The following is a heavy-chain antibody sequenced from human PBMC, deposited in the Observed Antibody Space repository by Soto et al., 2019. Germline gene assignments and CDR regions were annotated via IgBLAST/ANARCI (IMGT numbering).Heavy chain of an antibody. CDR2: IYYSGST. D-gene: IGHD3-10*01. J-gene: IGHJ4*02. V-gene: IGHV4-30-4*01. Sequence: QVQLQESGPGLVKPSQTLSLTCTVSGGSISSGDYYWSWIRQPPGKGLEWIGYIYYSGSTYYNPSPNSRVTIAVDTSKNQFSLKLSSVTAADTAVYYCARAQGSGFLVSWGQGTLVTVSS. CDR3: ARAQGSGFLVS. CDR1: GGSISSGDYY.